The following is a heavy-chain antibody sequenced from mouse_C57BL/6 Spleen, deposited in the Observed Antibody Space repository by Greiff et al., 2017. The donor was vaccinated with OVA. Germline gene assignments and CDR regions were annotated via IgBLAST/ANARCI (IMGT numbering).Heavy chain of an antibody. J-gene: IGHJ4*01. CDR2: IYPGSGNT. Sequence: VQLQQSGPELVKPGASVKISCKASGYSFTSYYIHWVKQRPGQGLEWIGWIYPGSGNTKYNEKFKGKATLTADTSSSTAYMQLSSLTSEDSAVYYCARGVGGYAMDYWGQGTSVTVSS. D-gene: IGHD1-1*01. CDR1: GYSFTSYY. CDR3: ARGVGGYAMDY. V-gene: IGHV1-66*01.